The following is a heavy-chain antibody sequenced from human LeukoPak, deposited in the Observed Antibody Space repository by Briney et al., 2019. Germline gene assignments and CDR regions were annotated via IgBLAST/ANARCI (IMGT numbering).Heavy chain of an antibody. CDR3: AKDESSGWYPHAFDI. D-gene: IGHD6-19*01. CDR1: GFTFDDYA. CDR2: ISWNSGSI. Sequence: GGSLRLSCAASGFTFDDYAMHWVRQAPGKGLEWVSGISWNSGSIGYADSVKGRFTIPRDNAKNSLYLQMNSLRAEDTALYYCAKDESSGWYPHAFDIWGQGTMVTVSS. V-gene: IGHV3-9*01. J-gene: IGHJ3*02.